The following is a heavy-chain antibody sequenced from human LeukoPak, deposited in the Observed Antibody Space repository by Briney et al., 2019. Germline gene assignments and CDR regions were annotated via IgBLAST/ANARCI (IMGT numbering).Heavy chain of an antibody. J-gene: IGHJ6*02. Sequence: PSQTLSLTCTVSGGSVTSGGYYWSWIRQHPGKGLEWIGYVYYTGSTYYNPSLKSRVTISPDTSKNHFSLKVGSVTAADTAVYYCARISAGRYGMDVWGQGTTVTVSS. CDR3: ARISAGRYGMDV. CDR1: GGSVTSGGYY. D-gene: IGHD6-6*01. CDR2: VYYTGST. V-gene: IGHV4-31*03.